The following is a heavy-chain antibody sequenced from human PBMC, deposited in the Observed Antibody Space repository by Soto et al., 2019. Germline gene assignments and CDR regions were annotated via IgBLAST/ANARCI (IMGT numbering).Heavy chain of an antibody. CDR3: ARHYYYDSSGLLDAIDI. J-gene: IGHJ3*02. Sequence: QVQLQESGPGLVKPSQTLSLTCTVSGGSISSGGYYWSWIRQHPGKGLEWMGYIYYSGSTYYNPSFKCRVTIPVETSKNQFSLKLSSVTAADTAVYYCARHYYYDSSGLLDAIDIWGQVTMVTVSS. CDR1: GGSISSGGYY. D-gene: IGHD3-22*01. CDR2: IYYSGST. V-gene: IGHV4-31*03.